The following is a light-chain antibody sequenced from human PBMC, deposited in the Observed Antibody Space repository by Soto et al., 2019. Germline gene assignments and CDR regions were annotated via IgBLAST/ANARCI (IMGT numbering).Light chain of an antibody. J-gene: IGLJ2*01. Sequence: QSVLTQPPSVSAAPGQKVTISCSGSSSNIRNNYVSWYQQLPGTAPKLLIYDNNNRPSGIPDRFSGSKSGTSATLGITGLQTGDEADYYCGTWDSSLSARYVVFGGGTKLTVL. CDR1: SSNIRNNY. V-gene: IGLV1-51*01. CDR3: GTWDSSLSARYVV. CDR2: DNN.